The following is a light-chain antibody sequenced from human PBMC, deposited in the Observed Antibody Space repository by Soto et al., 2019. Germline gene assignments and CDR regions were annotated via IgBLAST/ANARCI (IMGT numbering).Light chain of an antibody. CDR1: QSVARSS. J-gene: IGKJ2*01. CDR2: GAS. V-gene: IGKV3-20*01. Sequence: EIVLTQSPGTLSLSPGERATLSCRASQSVARSSLTWYQQKPGQAPRVLFYGASNRATGIPDRFSGSGSGTDFTLTISRLEPEDFAVYYCQLYGASPPLYTFGQGTKLQIK. CDR3: QLYGASPPLYT.